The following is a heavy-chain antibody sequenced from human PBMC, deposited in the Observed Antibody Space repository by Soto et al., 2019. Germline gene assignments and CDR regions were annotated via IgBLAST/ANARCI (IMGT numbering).Heavy chain of an antibody. CDR3: ARGGGNGDYAENWYFDL. D-gene: IGHD4-17*01. J-gene: IGHJ2*01. CDR1: GGSFSGYY. V-gene: IGHV4-34*01. CDR2: INHSGST. Sequence: QVQLQQWGAGLLKPSETLSLTCAVYGGSFSGYYWSWIRQPPGKGLEWIGEINHSGSTNYNPSLKSRVTISVDTSKNQLSLKLSSVTAADTAVYYWARGGGNGDYAENWYFDLWGRGTLVTVSS.